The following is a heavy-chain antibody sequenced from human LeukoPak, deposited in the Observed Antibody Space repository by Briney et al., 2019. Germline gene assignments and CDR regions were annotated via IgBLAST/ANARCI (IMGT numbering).Heavy chain of an antibody. CDR1: GYTFTSYY. Sequence: ASVKVSCKASGYTFTSYYMHWVRQAPGQGLEWMGIINPSGGGTSYAQKFQGRVTKTRDTSTSTVYMELSSLRSEDTAVYYCASSSAAGLMTFDYWGQGTLVTVSS. CDR2: INPSGGGT. CDR3: ASSSAAGLMTFDY. J-gene: IGHJ4*02. D-gene: IGHD6-13*01. V-gene: IGHV1-46*01.